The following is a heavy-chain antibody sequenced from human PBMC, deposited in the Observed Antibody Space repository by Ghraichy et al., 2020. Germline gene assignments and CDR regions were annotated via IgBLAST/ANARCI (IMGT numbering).Heavy chain of an antibody. D-gene: IGHD3-16*01. CDR2: ISSSSSYI. Sequence: GGSLRLSCAASGFTFSSYSMNWVRQAPGKGLEWVSSISSSSSYIYYADSVKGRFTISRDNAKNSLYLQMNSLRAEDTAVYYCARDLMGELDSGFDYWGQGTLVTVSS. CDR3: ARDLMGELDSGFDY. V-gene: IGHV3-21*01. J-gene: IGHJ4*02. CDR1: GFTFSSYS.